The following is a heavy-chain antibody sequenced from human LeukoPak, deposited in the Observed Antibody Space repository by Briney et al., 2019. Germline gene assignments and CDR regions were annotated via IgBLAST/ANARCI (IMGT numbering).Heavy chain of an antibody. D-gene: IGHD3-3*01. Sequence: PGGSLRLSCAASGFTFSSYSMNWVRQAPGKGLEWVSSISSSSSYIYYADSVKGRFTISRDNAKNSLYLQMNSLRAEDTAVYYCARDRYDFWSGSSVYYMDVWGKGTTVTVSS. J-gene: IGHJ6*03. CDR3: ARDRYDFWSGSSVYYMDV. CDR2: ISSSSSYI. V-gene: IGHV3-21*01. CDR1: GFTFSSYS.